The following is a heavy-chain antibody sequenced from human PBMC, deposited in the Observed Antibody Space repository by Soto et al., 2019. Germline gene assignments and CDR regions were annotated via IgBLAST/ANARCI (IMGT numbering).Heavy chain of an antibody. CDR1: GFTFSDYY. CDR2: ISSSSSYT. J-gene: IGHJ4*02. V-gene: IGHV3-11*05. Sequence: QVQLVESGGGLVKPGGSLRLSCAASGFTFSDYYMSWIRQAPGKGLEWVSYISSSSSYTNYADSVKGRFTISRDNAKNSLYLQMNSLRAEDTAVYYCARDPLQAGSSWTDYWGQGTLVTVSS. D-gene: IGHD6-13*01. CDR3: ARDPLQAGSSWTDY.